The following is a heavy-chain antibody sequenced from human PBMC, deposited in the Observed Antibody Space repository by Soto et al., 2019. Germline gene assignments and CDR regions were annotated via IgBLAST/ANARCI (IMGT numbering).Heavy chain of an antibody. CDR1: GGSISSGGYY. Sequence: SETLSLTCTVSGGSISSGGYYWSWIRQHPGKGLEWIGYIYYSGSTYYNPSLKSRVTISVDTSKNQFSLKLSSVTAADTAVYYCARDQAFFGESGGHYYYYGMDVWGQGTTVTVSS. V-gene: IGHV4-31*03. CDR3: ARDQAFFGESGGHYYYYGMDV. D-gene: IGHD3-16*01. J-gene: IGHJ6*02. CDR2: IYYSGST.